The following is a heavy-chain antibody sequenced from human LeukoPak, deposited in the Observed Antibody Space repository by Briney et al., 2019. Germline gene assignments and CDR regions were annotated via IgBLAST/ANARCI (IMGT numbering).Heavy chain of an antibody. CDR1: GFTFSSYA. CDR3: AKDIAAAGSFDY. J-gene: IGHJ4*02. CDR2: ISGSGGST. Sequence: GGSLRLSCAAPGFTFSSYAMSWVPQAPGKGLEWVSAISGSGGSTYYADSVKGRFIISRDNSKNTLYLQMNSLRAEDTAVYYCAKDIAAAGSFDYWGQGTLVTVSS. V-gene: IGHV3-23*01. D-gene: IGHD6-13*01.